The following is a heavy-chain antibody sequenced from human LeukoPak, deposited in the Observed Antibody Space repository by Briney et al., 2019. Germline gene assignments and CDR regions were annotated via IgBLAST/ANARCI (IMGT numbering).Heavy chain of an antibody. V-gene: IGHV3-48*03. D-gene: IGHD6-19*01. CDR2: ISSTGGTI. J-gene: IGHJ4*02. Sequence: GGSLRLSCAASGSTFSSYEMNWVRQAPGKGLEWVSYISSTGGTIYYADSVKGRFTISRDNAKSSLYLQMNSLRAEDTAVYYCAGLGYSSGWYVNYWGQGTLVTVSS. CDR1: GSTFSSYE. CDR3: AGLGYSSGWYVNY.